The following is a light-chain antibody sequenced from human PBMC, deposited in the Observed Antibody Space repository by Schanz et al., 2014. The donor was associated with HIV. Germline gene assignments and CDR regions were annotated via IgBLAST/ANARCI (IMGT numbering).Light chain of an antibody. J-gene: IGKJ1*01. V-gene: IGKV1-5*03. CDR1: QSISNW. CDR2: QAS. Sequence: DIQMTQSPSTLSTSVGDRVTITCRASQSISNWLAWYQQKPGKAPNLLIYQASTLETGVPSRFSGSGSGTEFTLTISSLQPEDFATYYCQQSYSTPRTFGQGTKVEIK. CDR3: QQSYSTPRT.